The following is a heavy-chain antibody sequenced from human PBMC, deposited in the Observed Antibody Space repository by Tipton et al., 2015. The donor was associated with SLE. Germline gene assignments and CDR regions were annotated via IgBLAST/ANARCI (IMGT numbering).Heavy chain of an antibody. Sequence: TLSLTCTVSGGSISSSSYYWGWIRPPPGKGLEWIGYIYYSGSTNYNPSLKSRVTISVDTSKNQFSLKLSSVTAADTAVYYCARAPWYPGYFDLWGRGTLVTVSS. CDR3: ARAPWYPGYFDL. CDR2: IYYSGST. V-gene: IGHV4-61*05. D-gene: IGHD2-15*01. CDR1: GGSISSSSYY. J-gene: IGHJ2*01.